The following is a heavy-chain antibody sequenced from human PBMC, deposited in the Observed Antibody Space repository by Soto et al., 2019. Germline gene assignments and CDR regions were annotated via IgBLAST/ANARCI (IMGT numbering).Heavy chain of an antibody. J-gene: IGHJ5*02. CDR2: IFYSGST. V-gene: IGHV4-39*01. CDR3: ARHFSSGWDWFDP. CDR1: GGSITGRPYY. Sequence: SETLSLTCSVSGGSITGRPYYWVWIRQPPGKGLEWIGSIFYSGSTYYNPSLMSRVTISVDTTKNQFSLKLNSVTAADTAVYYCARHFSSGWDWFDPWGQGTPVTVSS. D-gene: IGHD6-19*01.